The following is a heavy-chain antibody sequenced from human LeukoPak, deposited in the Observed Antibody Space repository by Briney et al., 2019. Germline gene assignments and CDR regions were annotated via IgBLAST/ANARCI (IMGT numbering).Heavy chain of an antibody. D-gene: IGHD5-12*01. V-gene: IGHV1-2*02. CDR3: VKKIRGPSHPLDF. CDR1: VYTFTGYS. CDR2: INPENGDT. Sequence: GASVKVSCKASVYTFTGYSIHWVRQAPGQGLEWMGWINPENGDTGYAHNFQGRVTMTSDTSITTAYMELSSLRSDDTAVYYCVKKIRGPSHPLDFWGQGTLVTASS. J-gene: IGHJ4*02.